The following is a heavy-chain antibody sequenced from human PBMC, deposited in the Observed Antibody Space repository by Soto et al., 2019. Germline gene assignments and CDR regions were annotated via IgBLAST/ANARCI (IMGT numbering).Heavy chain of an antibody. Sequence: GASVKVSCKASGGTFSSYAISWVRQAPGQGLEWMGGIIPIFGTANYAQKFQGRVTITADESTSTAYMELSSLRSEHTAVYYCARGSSSWYSYFDYWGQGTLVTVSS. CDR3: ARGSSSWYSYFDY. CDR2: IIPIFGTA. CDR1: GGTFSSYA. J-gene: IGHJ4*02. V-gene: IGHV1-69*13. D-gene: IGHD6-13*01.